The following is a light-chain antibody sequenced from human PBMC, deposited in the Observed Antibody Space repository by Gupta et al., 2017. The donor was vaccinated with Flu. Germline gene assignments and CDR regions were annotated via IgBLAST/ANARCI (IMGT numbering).Light chain of an antibody. CDR2: KDS. CDR3: QAWDSSTVV. V-gene: IGLV3-1*01. J-gene: IGLJ2*01. Sequence: SYEVTQPPSVSVSPGQTASITCSGDKLGDNFVCWYQQKPGQSPVLVIYKDSKRPSGIPERFSASNSGNTATLTISGTQAMDEDDYYCQAWDSSTVVFGGGTKLTVL. CDR1: KLGDNF.